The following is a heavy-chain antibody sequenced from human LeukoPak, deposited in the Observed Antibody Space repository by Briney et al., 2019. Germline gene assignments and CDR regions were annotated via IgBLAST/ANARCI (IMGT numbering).Heavy chain of an antibody. Sequence: ASVKVSCKASGYSFNSYGISWVRQAPGQGLEWMGWVSADNGETNYAERIQGRVTMTTDTSTSTAYMELRSLSSDDTAVYYCARDYQLLLLWDCFDPWGQGTLVSVSS. J-gene: IGHJ5*02. D-gene: IGHD3-22*01. CDR3: ARDYQLLLLWDCFDP. CDR1: GYSFNSYG. CDR2: VSADNGET. V-gene: IGHV1-18*01.